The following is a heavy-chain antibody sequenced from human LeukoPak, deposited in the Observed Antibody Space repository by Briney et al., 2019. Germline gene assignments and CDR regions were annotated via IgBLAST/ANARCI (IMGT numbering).Heavy chain of an antibody. J-gene: IGHJ3*02. CDR3: ARGTSGWYRLRAFDI. CDR2: IYYSGST. V-gene: IGHV4-59*04. Sequence: SETLSLTCTVSGGSISSYYWSWIRQPPGKGLEWIGTIYYSGSTYYNPSLTSRVTISVDTSKNQFSLKLSSVTAADTAVYYCARGTSGWYRLRAFDIWGQGTMVTVSS. CDR1: GGSISSYY. D-gene: IGHD6-19*01.